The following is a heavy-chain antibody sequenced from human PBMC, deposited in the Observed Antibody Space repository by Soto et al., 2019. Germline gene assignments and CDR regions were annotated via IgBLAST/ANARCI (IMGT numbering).Heavy chain of an antibody. Sequence: SETLSLTCAVYSGSFSGYYWSWIRQPPGKGLEWIGEIYHGLSIVYNPSLKSRVTISGDSSKNQFSLKLSSVTAADTAVYYCARHGGYYFGYWGQGTLVTVS. D-gene: IGHD3-16*01. J-gene: IGHJ4*02. CDR3: ARHGGYYFGY. CDR1: SGSFSGYY. V-gene: IGHV4-34*01. CDR2: IYHGLSI.